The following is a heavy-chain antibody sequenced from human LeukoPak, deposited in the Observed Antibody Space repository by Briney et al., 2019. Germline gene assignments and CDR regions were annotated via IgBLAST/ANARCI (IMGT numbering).Heavy chain of an antibody. CDR1: GYTFTSYG. J-gene: IGHJ4*02. V-gene: IGHV1-18*01. Sequence: ASVKVSCKASGYTFTSYGISWVRQAPGQGLEWMGWISAYNGNTNYAQKLQGRVTMTTDTSTSTAYMELRSLRSDDTAVYYCARGRGIVVVPAAMAFDYWGQGTLVTVSS. CDR2: ISAYNGNT. D-gene: IGHD2-2*01. CDR3: ARGRGIVVVPAAMAFDY.